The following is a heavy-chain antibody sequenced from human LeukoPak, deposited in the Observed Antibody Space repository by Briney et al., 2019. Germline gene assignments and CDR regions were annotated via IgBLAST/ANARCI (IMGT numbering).Heavy chain of an antibody. CDR2: IYPGDSDI. CDR1: GFTFTSYW. Sequence: GESLKISCKGSGFTFTSYWIGWVRQMPGKGLEWMGIIYPGDSDIRYSLPFQGQVTISADKSISTAYLQWSSLRAADTAIYYCARSWVTGYGTVLDYWGQGTLVTVSS. V-gene: IGHV5-51*01. D-gene: IGHD2-21*02. J-gene: IGHJ4*02. CDR3: ARSWVTGYGTVLDY.